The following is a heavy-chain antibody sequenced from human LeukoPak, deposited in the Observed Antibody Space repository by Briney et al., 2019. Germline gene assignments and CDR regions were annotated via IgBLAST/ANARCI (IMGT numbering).Heavy chain of an antibody. J-gene: IGHJ5*01. CDR1: GFTFSNYA. Sequence: PGGSLRLSCAASGFTFSNYAVTWVRQAPGKGLEWVSVISSSGGSTYYADSVKGRFTIPRDNTKNTLYLQMNSLRAEDTAVYYCAKGGRGEYLVLLDSWGQGTLVTVSS. V-gene: IGHV3-23*01. CDR3: AKGGRGEYLVLLDS. CDR2: ISSSGGST. D-gene: IGHD3-10*01.